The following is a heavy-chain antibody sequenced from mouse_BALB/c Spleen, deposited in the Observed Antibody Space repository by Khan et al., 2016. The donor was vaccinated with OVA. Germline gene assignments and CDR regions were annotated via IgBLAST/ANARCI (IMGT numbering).Heavy chain of an antibody. D-gene: IGHD2-12*01. CDR1: GFSLTDYA. J-gene: IGHJ4*01. V-gene: IGHV2-6-5*01. Sequence: QMQLEESGPGLVAPSQSLSITCTVSGFSLTDYAVSWIRQPPGKGLEWLGVIWAGGSKYYYSVLKSRLSISKDNSKSHAFLKVNSLQTDSTAMYYCAKDHPYNSLDYWGQGTSVTVSS. CDR3: AKDHPYNSLDY. CDR2: IWAGGSK.